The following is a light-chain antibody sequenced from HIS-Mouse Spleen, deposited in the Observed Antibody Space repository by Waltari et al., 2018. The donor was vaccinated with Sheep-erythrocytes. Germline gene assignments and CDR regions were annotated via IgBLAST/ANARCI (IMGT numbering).Light chain of an antibody. CDR3: CSYAGSSTPWV. J-gene: IGLJ3*02. V-gene: IGLV2-23*01. Sequence: QSALTQPASVSGSPGQSITISFTGTSSDVGSYNIVSWYQQHPGKAPKLMIYEGSKRPSGVSNRFSGSKSGNTASLTISGLQAEDEADYYCCSYAGSSTPWVFGGGTKLTVL. CDR2: EGS. CDR1: SSDVGSYNI.